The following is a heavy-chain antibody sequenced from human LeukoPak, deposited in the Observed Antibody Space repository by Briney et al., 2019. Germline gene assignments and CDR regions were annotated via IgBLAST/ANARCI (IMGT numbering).Heavy chain of an antibody. Sequence: GGSLRLSCTASGFTFINYDMNWVRQAPGKGLEWISYIRSSGNIIYYAHFLKGRFSISRDNGKNTMFLQMNTLRAEDTAVYYCARDRGEFYFDLWGQGTLVTVSS. CDR3: ARDRGEFYFDL. D-gene: IGHD3-10*01. V-gene: IGHV3-48*03. CDR1: GFTFINYD. CDR2: IRSSGNII. J-gene: IGHJ4*02.